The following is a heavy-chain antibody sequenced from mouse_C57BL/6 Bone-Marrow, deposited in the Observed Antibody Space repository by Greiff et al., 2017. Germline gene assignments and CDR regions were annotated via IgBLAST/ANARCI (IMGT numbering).Heavy chain of an antibody. D-gene: IGHD1-1*01. J-gene: IGHJ2*01. CDR2: IDPENGDT. CDR3: TTPLITTVVAPDY. V-gene: IGHV14-4*01. Sequence: VQLKESGAELVRPGASVKLSCTASGFNIKDDYMHWVKQRPEQGLEWIGWIDPENGDTEYASKFQGKATITADTSSNTAYLQLSSLTSEDTAVYYCTTPLITTVVAPDYWGQGTTLTVSS. CDR1: GFNIKDDY.